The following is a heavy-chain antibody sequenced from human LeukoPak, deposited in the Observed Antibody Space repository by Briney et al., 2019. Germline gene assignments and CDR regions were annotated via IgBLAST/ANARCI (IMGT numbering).Heavy chain of an antibody. CDR1: GGSFSGYY. CDR3: ARDPGSLSGIDP. D-gene: IGHD1-20*01. CDR2: INHSGST. Sequence: PSETLSLTCAVYGGSFSGYYWSWIRQPPGKGLEWIGEINHSGSTNYNPSLKSRVTISVDTSKNQFSLKLSSVTAADTAVYYCARDPGSLSGIDPWGQGTLVTVSS. J-gene: IGHJ5*02. V-gene: IGHV4-34*01.